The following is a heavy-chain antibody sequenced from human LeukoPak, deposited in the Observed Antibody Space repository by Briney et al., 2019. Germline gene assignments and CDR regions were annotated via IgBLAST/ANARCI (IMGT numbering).Heavy chain of an antibody. CDR1: GYTFTGYY. V-gene: IGHV1-2*02. CDR3: ARDLGSSGWYGREDY. Sequence: ASVKVSCKASGYTFTGYYMHWVRQAPGQGLEWMGWINPNSGGTNYAQKFQGRVTMTRDTSISIAYMELSRLRSDDTAVYYCARDLGSSGWYGREDYWGQGTLVTVSS. J-gene: IGHJ4*02. CDR2: INPNSGGT. D-gene: IGHD6-19*01.